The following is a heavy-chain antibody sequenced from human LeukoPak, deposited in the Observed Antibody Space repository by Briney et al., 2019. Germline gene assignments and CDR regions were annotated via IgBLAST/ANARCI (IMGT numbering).Heavy chain of an antibody. V-gene: IGHV1-69*05. CDR1: GGTFGSYA. Sequence: SVKVSCKASGGTFGSYAISWVRQAPGQGLEWMGRIIPIFGTANYAQKFQGRVTITTDESTSTAYMELSSLRSEDTAVYYCARVPPYNNYYYYYMDVWGKGTTVTVSS. D-gene: IGHD5-24*01. CDR2: IIPIFGTA. J-gene: IGHJ6*03. CDR3: ARVPPYNNYYYYYMDV.